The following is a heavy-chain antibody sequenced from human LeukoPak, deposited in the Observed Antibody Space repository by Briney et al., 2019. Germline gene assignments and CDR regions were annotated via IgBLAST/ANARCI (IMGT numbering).Heavy chain of an antibody. CDR2: IKSKTDGGTT. J-gene: IGHJ2*01. V-gene: IGHV3-15*01. Sequence: PGGSLRLSCAASGFTLSNAWMSWVRQATGKGVEWVGRIKSKTDGGTTDYAAPVEGRFIISRDDSKNTMSLQMNSLETEDTAVYYCTTGQWYWYFDLWGRGTRVTVSS. CDR3: TTGQWYWYFDL. CDR1: GFTLSNAW. D-gene: IGHD6-19*01.